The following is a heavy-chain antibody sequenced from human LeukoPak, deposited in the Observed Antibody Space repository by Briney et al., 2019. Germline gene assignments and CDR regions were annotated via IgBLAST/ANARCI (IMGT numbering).Heavy chain of an antibody. CDR1: GGSFSGYS. CDR3: ADYPLVATKGTMVRGASVY. J-gene: IGHJ4*02. CDR2: INHSGST. V-gene: IGHV4-34*01. Sequence: SETLSLTCAVYGGSFSGYSWSWIRQPPGKGLEWIGEINHSGSTNYNPPLKSRVTISVDTSKNQFSLKLSSVTAADTAVYYCADYPLVATKGTMVRGASVYWGQGTLVTVSS. D-gene: IGHD3-10*01.